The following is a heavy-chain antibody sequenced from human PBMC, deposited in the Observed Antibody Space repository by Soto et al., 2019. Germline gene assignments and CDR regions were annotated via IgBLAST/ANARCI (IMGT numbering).Heavy chain of an antibody. J-gene: IGHJ6*04. Sequence: SLRLSCAASGFTFDDYAMHWVRQAPGKGLEWVSGISWNSGSIGYADSVKGRFTISRDNAKNSLYLQMNSLRAEDTALYYCAKDRLPIRITIPDVWGKGTTVTVSS. CDR2: ISWNSGSI. D-gene: IGHD3-3*01. CDR3: AKDRLPIRITIPDV. CDR1: GFTFDDYA. V-gene: IGHV3-9*01.